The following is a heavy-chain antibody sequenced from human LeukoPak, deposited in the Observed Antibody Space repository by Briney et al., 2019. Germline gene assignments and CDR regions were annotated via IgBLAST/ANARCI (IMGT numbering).Heavy chain of an antibody. Sequence: SETLSLTCTVSGYSISSGYYWGWIRQPPGKGLEWIGYIYYSGAAYYNPSLKSRLSISVDTSKNQFSLKLSSMTAADTAVYYCARAPQWELLVAAFDIWGQGAMVTVSS. CDR2: IYYSGAA. CDR1: GYSISSGYY. V-gene: IGHV4-38-2*02. CDR3: ARAPQWELLVAAFDI. J-gene: IGHJ3*02. D-gene: IGHD3-10*01.